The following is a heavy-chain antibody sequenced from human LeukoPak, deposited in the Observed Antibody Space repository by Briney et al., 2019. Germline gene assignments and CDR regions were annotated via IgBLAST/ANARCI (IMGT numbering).Heavy chain of an antibody. V-gene: IGHV3-21*01. Sequence: GGSLRLSCAASAFSFTNAWMNWVRQAPGKGLEWVSAISGSSDYIYYADSVKGRFTISRDNAKNSLFLQMNSLRAEDTAVYYCARAPTVLVGYCSSASCQADYWGQGTLVTVSS. CDR1: AFSFTNAW. CDR3: ARAPTVLVGYCSSASCQADY. D-gene: IGHD2-2*01. J-gene: IGHJ4*02. CDR2: ISGSSDYI.